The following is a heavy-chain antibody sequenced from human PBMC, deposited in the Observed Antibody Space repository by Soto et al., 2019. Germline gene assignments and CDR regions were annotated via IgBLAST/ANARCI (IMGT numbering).Heavy chain of an antibody. Sequence: ASVKISCKTSGYTVSSIGITWVRQAPGQGLEWMGWISPYKGNTYYAQRLQGRVTMSTDTSTSTAYMELRSLRSDDTAVYFCARDLDGSGSYYTNYWGQGTLVTVSS. V-gene: IGHV1-18*01. CDR2: ISPYKGNT. CDR3: ARDLDGSGSYYTNY. CDR1: GYTVSSIG. D-gene: IGHD3-10*01. J-gene: IGHJ4*02.